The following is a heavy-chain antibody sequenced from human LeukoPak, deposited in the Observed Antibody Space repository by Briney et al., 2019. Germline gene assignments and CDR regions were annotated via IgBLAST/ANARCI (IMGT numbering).Heavy chain of an antibody. Sequence: GGSLRLSCAASGFTFDDYGMSWVRQAPGKGLEWVSGINWNGGSTGCADSVKGRFTISRDNAKNSLYLQMNSLRAEDTALYYCAKAPRSSGADYFDYWGQGTLVTVSS. CDR1: GFTFDDYG. D-gene: IGHD6-19*01. J-gene: IGHJ4*02. CDR3: AKAPRSSGADYFDY. CDR2: INWNGGST. V-gene: IGHV3-20*04.